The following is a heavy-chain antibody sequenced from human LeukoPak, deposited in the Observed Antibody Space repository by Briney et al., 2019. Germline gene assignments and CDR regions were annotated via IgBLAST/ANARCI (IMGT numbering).Heavy chain of an antibody. CDR2: ISYDGSNK. CDR1: GFTFSSYG. D-gene: IGHD2-2*01. Sequence: PGGSLRLTCAASGFTFSSYGMHWVRQAPGKGLEWVAVISYDGSNKYYADSVKGRFTISRDNSKNTLYLQMNSLRAEDTAVYYCAKENRLYCSSTSCYRPQEWYYHYGMDVWGQGTTVTVSS. CDR3: AKENRLYCSSTSCYRPQEWYYHYGMDV. J-gene: IGHJ6*02. V-gene: IGHV3-30*18.